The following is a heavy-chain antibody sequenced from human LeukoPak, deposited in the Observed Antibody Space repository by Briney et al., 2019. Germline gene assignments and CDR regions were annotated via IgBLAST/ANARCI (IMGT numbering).Heavy chain of an antibody. CDR3: AGQGAAASGRAFDY. CDR1: GYSITTNTYY. V-gene: IGHV4-39*01. Sequence: PETLSLTCTVSGYSITTNTYYWGWIRQPPGKGLEWIGSVYYSGSTYYSPSLKSRVTTSVDTSKNQFSLKLSSVTAADTAVYYCAGQGAAASGRAFDYWGQGTLVTVSS. J-gene: IGHJ4*02. CDR2: VYYSGST. D-gene: IGHD6-13*01.